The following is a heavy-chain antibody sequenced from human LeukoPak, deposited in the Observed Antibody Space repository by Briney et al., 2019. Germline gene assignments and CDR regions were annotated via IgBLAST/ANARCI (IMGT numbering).Heavy chain of an antibody. CDR3: AKSFSSGRTY. CDR1: GFTFSSYA. CDR2: ISDSGGTS. Sequence: PGGSLRLSCAASGFTFSSYAMYWVRQAPGKGLQWVSTISDSGGTSYYADSVKGRFTISRDNSKNTLFLQMNSLRTEDTAMYYCAKSFSSGRTYWGQGTLVTVSS. V-gene: IGHV3-23*01. J-gene: IGHJ4*02. D-gene: IGHD3-10*01.